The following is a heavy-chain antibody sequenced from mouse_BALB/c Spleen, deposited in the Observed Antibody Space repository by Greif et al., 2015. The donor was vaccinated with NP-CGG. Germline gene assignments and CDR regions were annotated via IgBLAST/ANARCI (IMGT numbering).Heavy chain of an antibody. D-gene: IGHD3-2*01. J-gene: IGHJ3*01. V-gene: IGHV1-54*01. CDR3: ARSDSSGYAWFAY. Sequence: QVQLQQSGAELVRPGTSVKVSCKASGYAFTNYLIEWVKQRPGQGLEWIGVINPGSGGTNYNEKFKGKATLTADKSSSTAYMQLSSLTSDDSAVYCCARSDSSGYAWFAYWGQGTLVTVSA. CDR2: INPGSGGT. CDR1: GYAFTNYL.